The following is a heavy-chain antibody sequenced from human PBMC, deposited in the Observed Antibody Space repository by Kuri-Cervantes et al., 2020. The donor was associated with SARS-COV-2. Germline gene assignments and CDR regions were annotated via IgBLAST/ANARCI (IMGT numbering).Heavy chain of an antibody. D-gene: IGHD4-17*01. Sequence: ESLKISCTVSGGSISSYYWSWIRQPAGKGLEWIGRIYTSGSTYYNPSLKSRVTMSVDTSKNQFSLKLSSVTAVDTAVYYCASVYGDYATWWYFDLWGRGTLVTVSS. CDR1: GGSISSYY. CDR2: IYTSGST. J-gene: IGHJ2*01. V-gene: IGHV4-4*07. CDR3: ASVYGDYATWWYFDL.